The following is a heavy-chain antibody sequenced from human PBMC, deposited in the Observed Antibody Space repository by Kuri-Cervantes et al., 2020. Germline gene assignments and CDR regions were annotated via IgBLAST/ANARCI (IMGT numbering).Heavy chain of an antibody. J-gene: IGHJ4*02. D-gene: IGHD3-9*01. CDR1: GFMFSSYW. V-gene: IGHV3-7*03. CDR2: IKPDGSEK. Sequence: GGSLRLSCIASGFMFSSYWMSWVRQAPGKGLECVANIKPDGSEKNYVDSVKGRFTISRDNAKNSLYLQMNSLRAEDTAVYYCARDGVLRYFDWLPHQGRGEYYFDYWGQGTLVTVSS. CDR3: ARDGVLRYFDWLPHQGRGEYYFDY.